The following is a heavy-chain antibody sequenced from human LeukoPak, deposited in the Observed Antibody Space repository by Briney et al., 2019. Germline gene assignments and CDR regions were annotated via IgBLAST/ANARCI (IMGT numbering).Heavy chain of an antibody. J-gene: IGHJ4*02. V-gene: IGHV1-69*04. CDR1: GGTFSSYA. Sequence: GSSVKVSCKASGGTFSSYAISWVRQAPGQGLEWMGRIIPILGIANYAQKFQGRVTITADKSTSTAYMELSSLRSEDTAVYYCARDQRGSSPYLTLSTWGQGTLVTVSS. CDR3: ARDQRGSSPYLTLST. D-gene: IGHD1-26*01. CDR2: IIPILGIA.